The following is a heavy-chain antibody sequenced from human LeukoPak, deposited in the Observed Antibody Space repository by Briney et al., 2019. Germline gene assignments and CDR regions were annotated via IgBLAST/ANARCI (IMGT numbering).Heavy chain of an antibody. V-gene: IGHV3-7*04. D-gene: IGHD2-2*01. J-gene: IGHJ4*02. CDR2: IKEDGSEK. Sequence: GGSLRLSCAASGFTFSSYWMTWVRQSPGKGLEWLANIKEDGSEKYSVDSVKGRFTISRDNAKNSLHLQMNSLRAEDTAVYYCARGRFCSSSSCRFLDYWGQGTLVTVSS. CDR1: GFTFSSYW. CDR3: ARGRFCSSSSCRFLDY.